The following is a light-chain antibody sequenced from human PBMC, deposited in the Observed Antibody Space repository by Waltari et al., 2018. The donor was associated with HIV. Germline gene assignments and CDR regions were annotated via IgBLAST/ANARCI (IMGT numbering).Light chain of an antibody. Sequence: SSELTQEPAVSVALGQTVRITCQGDSLRSYYASWYQQKPGQAPVLVIYNNNNRPSGIPDRFSGSSSGNTASLTITGAQAEDEADYYCNSRDSSGKHHWVFGGGTKLTVL. J-gene: IGLJ3*02. CDR3: NSRDSSGKHHWV. CDR1: SLRSYY. V-gene: IGLV3-19*01. CDR2: NNN.